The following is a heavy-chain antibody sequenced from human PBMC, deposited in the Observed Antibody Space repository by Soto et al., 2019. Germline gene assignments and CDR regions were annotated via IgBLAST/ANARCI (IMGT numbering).Heavy chain of an antibody. D-gene: IGHD2-2*03. V-gene: IGHV4-34*01. Sequence: QVQLQQWGAGLLKPSETLSLTCAVYGGSFSGYYWSWIRQPPGKGLEWIGEINHSGSTNYNPSLTSRLPCSVDTPTTPFSLQLSSVTASDTAVYYCARGVGIVASFAPWGQGTLVTVSS. CDR2: INHSGST. CDR1: GGSFSGYY. J-gene: IGHJ5*02. CDR3: ARGVGIVASFAP.